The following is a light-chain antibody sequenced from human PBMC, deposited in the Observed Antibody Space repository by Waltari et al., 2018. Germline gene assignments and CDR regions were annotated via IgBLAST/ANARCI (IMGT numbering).Light chain of an antibody. CDR1: QSRNDRSRTH. CDR2: GAS. V-gene: IGKV3-20*01. J-gene: IGKJ2*01. CDR3: QMYGSSPPMFT. Sequence: ELVLTQSPGPLSLSPGDRASLSCRASQSRNDRSRTHLAWYQQKPGQAPRLLIFGASTRASGIPDRFSGSGSGTDFTLTISRLEPEDFAVYFCQMYGSSPPMFTFGQGTKLDIK.